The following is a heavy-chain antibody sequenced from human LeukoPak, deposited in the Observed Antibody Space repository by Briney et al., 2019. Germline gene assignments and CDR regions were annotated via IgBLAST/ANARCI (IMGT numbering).Heavy chain of an antibody. CDR3: ARRYYDFWSGFDAFDI. CDR2: IYYSGST. CDR1: GGSISSHY. Sequence: SGTLSLTCTVSGGSISSHYWSWIRQPPGKGLEWIGYIYYSGSTNYNPSLKSRVTISVDTSKNQFSLKLSSVTAADTAVYYCARRYYDFWSGFDAFDIRGQGTMVTVSS. J-gene: IGHJ3*02. V-gene: IGHV4-59*11. D-gene: IGHD3-3*01.